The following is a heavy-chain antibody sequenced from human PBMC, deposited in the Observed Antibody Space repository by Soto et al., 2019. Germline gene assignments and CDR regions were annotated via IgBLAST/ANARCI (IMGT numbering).Heavy chain of an antibody. CDR1: GYTFTGYY. CDR3: AREQEQQLASGYYYYMDV. Sequence: QVQLVQSGAEVKKPGASVKVSCKASGYTFTGYYMHWVRQAPGQGLEWMGWINPNSGGTNYAQKFQGWVPMTRDTSISTAYMELSRLRSDDTAVYYCAREQEQQLASGYYYYMDVWGKGTTVTVSS. CDR2: INPNSGGT. V-gene: IGHV1-2*04. D-gene: IGHD6-13*01. J-gene: IGHJ6*03.